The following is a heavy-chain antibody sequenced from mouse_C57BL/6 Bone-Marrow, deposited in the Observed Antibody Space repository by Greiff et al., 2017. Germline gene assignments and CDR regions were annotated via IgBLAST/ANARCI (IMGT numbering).Heavy chain of an antibody. J-gene: IGHJ3*01. V-gene: IGHV1-81*01. CDR3: ASSYSSNYPWFAY. Sequence: QVQLQQSGAELARPGASVKLSCKASGYTFTSYGISWVKQRTGQGLEWIGEIYPRSGNHYYNEKFKGKATLTANKSSSTAYMELRSLTSEDSAVYFCASSYSSNYPWFAYWGQGTLVTVSA. D-gene: IGHD2-5*01. CDR1: GYTFTSYG. CDR2: IYPRSGNH.